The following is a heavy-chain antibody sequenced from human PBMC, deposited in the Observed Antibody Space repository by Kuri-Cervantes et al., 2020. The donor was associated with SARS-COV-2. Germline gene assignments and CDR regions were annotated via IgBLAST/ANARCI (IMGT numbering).Heavy chain of an antibody. D-gene: IGHD2-2*02. J-gene: IGHJ4*02. CDR3: ASPEVAIRG. CDR1: GFTFSSYS. V-gene: IGHV3-48*01. CDR2: ISSSSSTI. Sequence: GESLKISCAASGFTFSSYSMNWVRQAPGKGLEWVSYISSSSSTIYYADFVKGRFTISRDNAKNSLYLQMNSLRAEDTAVYYCASPEVAIRGWGQGTLVTVSS.